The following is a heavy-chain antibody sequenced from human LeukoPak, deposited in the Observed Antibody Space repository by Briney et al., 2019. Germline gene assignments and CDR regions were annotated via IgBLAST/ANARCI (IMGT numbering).Heavy chain of an antibody. CDR1: GYTFTSYD. Sequence: GASVKVSCKASGYTFTSYDINWVRQATGQGLEWMGWMKPNSGNTGYAQKFQGRVSMTRNTSISTAYMELSSLRSEDTAVYYCARGYSGYEDNWFDPWGQGTLVTVSS. CDR3: ARGYSGYEDNWFDP. CDR2: MKPNSGNT. V-gene: IGHV1-8*01. J-gene: IGHJ5*02. D-gene: IGHD5-12*01.